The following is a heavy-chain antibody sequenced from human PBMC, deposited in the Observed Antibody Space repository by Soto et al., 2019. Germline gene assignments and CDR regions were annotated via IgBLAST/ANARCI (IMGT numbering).Heavy chain of an antibody. Sequence: ASVKVSCKASGYTFTSYCISWVRQAPAQGLEGMGWISAYNGNTNYAQKLQGRVTMTTDTSTSTAYMELRSLRSDDTAVYYCARALGHHITMVRHYYFDYWGQGTLVTVSS. V-gene: IGHV1-18*04. J-gene: IGHJ4*02. CDR1: GYTFTSYC. D-gene: IGHD3-10*01. CDR2: ISAYNGNT. CDR3: ARALGHHITMVRHYYFDY.